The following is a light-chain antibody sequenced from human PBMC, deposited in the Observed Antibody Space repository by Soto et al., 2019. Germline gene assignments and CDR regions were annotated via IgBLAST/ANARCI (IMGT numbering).Light chain of an antibody. CDR3: QQCYVTPLT. V-gene: IGKV4-1*01. Sequence: DIVMTQSPDSLAVSLGARATINGKSSQSVLYSSNNKNYLAWYQQKPGQPPKLLLYWASTRESGVPDRFSGRGSGTDFTLTISSLQAEDVAVYYCQQCYVTPLTFGGGNKVAIK. CDR1: QSVLYSSNNKNY. CDR2: WAS. J-gene: IGKJ4*01.